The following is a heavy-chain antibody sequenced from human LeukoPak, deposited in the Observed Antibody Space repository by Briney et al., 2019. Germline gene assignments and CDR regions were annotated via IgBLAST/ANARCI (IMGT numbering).Heavy chain of an antibody. J-gene: IGHJ5*02. V-gene: IGHV4-61*08. CDR2: IYNGVNT. D-gene: IGHD1-26*01. CDR3: ARSRAFNSGAFDP. CDR1: GGSVNTNGYY. Sequence: SETLSLTCTVSGGSVNTNGYYWTWIRQPPGKGVEWIAHIYNGVNTNYNPSLKSRVTISVDTSKNQFSLRLNSVTAADTAVYYCARSRAFNSGAFDPWGQGSLVTVSS.